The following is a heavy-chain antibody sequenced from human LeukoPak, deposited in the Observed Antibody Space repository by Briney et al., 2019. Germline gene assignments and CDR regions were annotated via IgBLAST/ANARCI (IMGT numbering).Heavy chain of an antibody. CDR3: ASYTILGPYYFDY. J-gene: IGHJ4*02. V-gene: IGHV3-21*04. Sequence: GGSLRLSCAASGFTFSDYTMNWVRQAPGKGLEWVSSISSGGTYKYYADSVKGRFTISRDNSKNTPYLQMNSLRAEDTAVYYCASYTILGPYYFDYWGQGTLVTVSS. CDR2: ISSGGTYK. CDR1: GFTFSDYT. D-gene: IGHD3-3*01.